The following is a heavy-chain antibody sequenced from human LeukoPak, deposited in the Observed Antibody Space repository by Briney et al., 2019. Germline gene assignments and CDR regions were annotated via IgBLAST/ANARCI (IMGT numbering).Heavy chain of an antibody. V-gene: IGHV3-33*01. CDR1: GFNFSSYG. D-gene: IGHD3-10*01. CDR3: ARGAYGSGTYHDFDI. Sequence: LRLSYAASGFNFSSYGMHWVRQAPRKGLEWVAVIWYDGSNKYYVDSVQGRFTISRDNSKNTLHLQMNSLRAEDTAVYYCARGAYGSGTYHDFDIWGQGTMVTVSS. J-gene: IGHJ3*02. CDR2: IWYDGSNK.